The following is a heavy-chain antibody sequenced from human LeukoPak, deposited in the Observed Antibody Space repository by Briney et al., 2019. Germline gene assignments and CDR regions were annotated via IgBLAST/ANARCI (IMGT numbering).Heavy chain of an antibody. CDR3: ARDLNWFDP. V-gene: IGHV3-53*01. Sequence: GGSLRLSCAASGFTFSSYWMSWVRQAPGKGLEWVSVIYSGGSTYYADSVKGRFTISRDNSKNTLYLQMNSLRAEDTAVYYCARDLNWFDPWGQGTLVTVSS. J-gene: IGHJ5*02. CDR2: IYSGGST. CDR1: GFTFSSYW.